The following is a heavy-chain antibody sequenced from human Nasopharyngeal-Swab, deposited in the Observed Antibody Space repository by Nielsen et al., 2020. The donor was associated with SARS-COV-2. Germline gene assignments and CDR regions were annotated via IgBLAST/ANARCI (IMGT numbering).Heavy chain of an antibody. CDR3: ARAFYSGYCSSTSCYTGQSYFQH. J-gene: IGHJ1*01. D-gene: IGHD2-2*02. CDR1: GGSFSGYY. CDR2: INHSGST. Sequence: SETLSLTCAVYGGSFSGYYWSWIRQPPGKGLEWIGEINHSGSTNYSPSLKSRVTISVDTSKNQFSLKLSSATAADTAVYYCARAFYSGYCSSTSCYTGQSYFQHWGQGTLVTVSS. V-gene: IGHV4-34*01.